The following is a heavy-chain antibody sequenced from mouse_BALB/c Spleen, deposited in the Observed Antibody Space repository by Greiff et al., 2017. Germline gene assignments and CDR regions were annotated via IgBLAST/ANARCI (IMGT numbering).Heavy chain of an antibody. J-gene: IGHJ3*01. CDR1: GFSLTSYG. D-gene: IGHD2-2*01. CDR2: IWAGGST. CDR3: ARDGGYWFAY. Sequence: VHLVESGPGLVAPSQSLSITCTVSGFSLTSYGVHWVRQPPGKGLEWLGVIWAGGSTNYNSALMSRLSISKDNSKSQVFLKMNSLQTDDTAMYYCARDGGYWFAYWGQGTLVTVSA. V-gene: IGHV2-9*02.